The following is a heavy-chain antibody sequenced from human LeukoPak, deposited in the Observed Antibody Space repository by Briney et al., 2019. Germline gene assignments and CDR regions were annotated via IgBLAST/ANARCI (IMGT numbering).Heavy chain of an antibody. Sequence: GESLKISCKGSGYTFTSYWIGWVRQMPGKGLEWMGIIYPSDSDTRYSPSFQGQVSISADKSISTAYLQWSSLKASDTAMCYCLVSSCYFDGDCLDLWGQGTLVTVSS. V-gene: IGHV5-51*01. D-gene: IGHD2-15*01. CDR2: IYPSDSDT. CDR1: GYTFTSYW. CDR3: LVSSCYFDGDCLDL. J-gene: IGHJ5*02.